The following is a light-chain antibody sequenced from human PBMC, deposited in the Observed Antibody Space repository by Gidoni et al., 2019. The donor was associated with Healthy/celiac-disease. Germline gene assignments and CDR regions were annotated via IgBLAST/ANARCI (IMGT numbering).Light chain of an antibody. CDR2: DVS. Sequence: QSALTQPASVSGSPGQSFTISCTGTSSHVGGYNYVSWYQQHPVKAPKLMIYDVSNRPSGVSNRFSGSKSGNTASLTISGLQAEDEADYYCSSYTSSSTLYVFGTGTKVTVL. V-gene: IGLV2-14*01. CDR3: SSYTSSSTLYV. J-gene: IGLJ1*01. CDR1: SSHVGGYNY.